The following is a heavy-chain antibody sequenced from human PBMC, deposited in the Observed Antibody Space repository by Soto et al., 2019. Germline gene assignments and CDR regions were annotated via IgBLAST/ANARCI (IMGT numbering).Heavy chain of an antibody. CDR1: GFTFSSYG. CDR2: IWYDGSNK. Sequence: PGGSLRLSCAASGFTFSSYGMHWVRQAPGKGLEWVAVIWYDGSNKYYADSVKGRFTISRDNSKNTLYLQMNSLRAEDTAVYYCARDLGIAAAGGDYWGQGTLVTVSS. V-gene: IGHV3-33*01. CDR3: ARDLGIAAAGGDY. D-gene: IGHD6-13*01. J-gene: IGHJ4*02.